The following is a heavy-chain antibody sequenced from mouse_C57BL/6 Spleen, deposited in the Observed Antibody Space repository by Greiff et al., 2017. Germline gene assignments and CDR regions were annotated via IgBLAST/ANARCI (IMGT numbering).Heavy chain of an antibody. CDR2: IDPSDSET. Sequence: VQLQQPGAELVRPGSSVKLSCKASGYTFTSYWMHWVKQRPIQGLEWIGNIDPSDSETHYNQKFKDKATLTVDKSSSTAYMQLSSLTSEDSAVYYCARGNWPYAMDYWGQGTSVTVSS. CDR3: ARGNWPYAMDY. D-gene: IGHD2-1*01. J-gene: IGHJ4*01. V-gene: IGHV1-52*01. CDR1: GYTFTSYW.